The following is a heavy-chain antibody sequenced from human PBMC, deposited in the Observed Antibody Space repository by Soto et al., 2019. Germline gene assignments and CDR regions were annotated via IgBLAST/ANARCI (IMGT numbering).Heavy chain of an antibody. V-gene: IGHV4-31*03. CDR1: GCSIGTGGYY. D-gene: IGHD4-17*01. Sequence: QVQLQESGPGLVKPSQTLSLTCTVSGCSIGTGGYYWSWIRQHPGRRLEWIGYIYHSGMTFSTPSLQSRVAISIDPSEKQFSLKLSSVTAADTAVYYCATVRWELHDAFDIWGHGTMVSVSS. J-gene: IGHJ3*02. CDR2: IYHSGMT. CDR3: ATVRWELHDAFDI.